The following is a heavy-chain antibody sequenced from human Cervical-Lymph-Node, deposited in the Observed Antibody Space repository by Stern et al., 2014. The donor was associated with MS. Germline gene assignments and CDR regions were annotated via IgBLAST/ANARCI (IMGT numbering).Heavy chain of an antibody. J-gene: IGHJ3*02. CDR3: ARSLLGSENAFDI. CDR2: TSAYNGNT. Sequence: QVQLVQSGAEVKKPGASVKVSCKVSGYTFTSYGISWVRLGPGQGLEWMGWTSAYNGNTTYAQKLQDRVTMTTDTSTSTAYMELRSLRSDDTAVYYCARSLLGSENAFDIWGQGTMVTVSS. CDR1: GYTFTSYG. D-gene: IGHD2-15*01. V-gene: IGHV1-18*01.